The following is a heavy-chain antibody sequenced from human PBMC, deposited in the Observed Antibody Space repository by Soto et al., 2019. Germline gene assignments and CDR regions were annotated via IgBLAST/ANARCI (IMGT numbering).Heavy chain of an antibody. CDR1: EFSFGDYA. V-gene: IGHV3-49*04. J-gene: IGHJ6*02. Sequence: HPVGSLRLSCTGSEFSFGDYAMTWVRQAQGKGLEWVACIRGKAYGGAVEYAASVKGRFIISRDDSKSIAYLQMNSLKREDSGVYHCTRWYSGRRNSPHQAMDVWGQGTTVTVSS. D-gene: IGHD1-1*01. CDR2: IRGKAYGGAV. CDR3: TRWYSGRRNSPHQAMDV.